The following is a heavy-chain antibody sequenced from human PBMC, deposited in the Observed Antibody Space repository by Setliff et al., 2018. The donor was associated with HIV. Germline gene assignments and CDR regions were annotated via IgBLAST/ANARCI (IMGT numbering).Heavy chain of an antibody. D-gene: IGHD5-12*01. CDR1: GGSFSGFD. Sequence: SETLSLTCGVYGGSFSGFDWNWSWIRQPPGKGLEWIGEINHSDFTNYNPSLKSRVTISIDTSKNQFSLKVRSVTAADTAVYFCATLRWLRSKHSDYWGQGIQVTVSS. CDR2: INHSDFT. CDR3: ATLRWLRSKHSDY. V-gene: IGHV4-34*01. J-gene: IGHJ4*01.